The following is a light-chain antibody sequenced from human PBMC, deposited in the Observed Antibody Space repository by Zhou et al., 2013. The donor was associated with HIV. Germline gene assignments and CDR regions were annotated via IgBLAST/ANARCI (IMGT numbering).Light chain of an antibody. CDR2: GAS. V-gene: IGKV3-15*01. Sequence: DIVLTQSPGTLSLSPGERATLSCRASQAVSSNLAWYQQKPGQAPRLLIYGASTRATGIPARFSGSGSGTEFNLTISSLESGDFAVYYCQQYDTWPLTFGHGT. J-gene: IGKJ1*01. CDR3: QQYDTWPLT. CDR1: QAVSSN.